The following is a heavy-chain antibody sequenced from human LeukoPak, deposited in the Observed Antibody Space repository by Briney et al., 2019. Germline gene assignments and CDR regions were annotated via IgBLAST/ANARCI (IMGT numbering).Heavy chain of an antibody. D-gene: IGHD3-16*01. V-gene: IGHV3-7*03. CDR3: ARGGGLDV. J-gene: IGHJ6*02. Sequence: GGSLRLSCAASGFTFSTYWMNWARQAPGKGLEWVASINRSGSVKYYLNSVKGRFTISRDNAKNSLYLQMSNLRAEDTAVYFCARGGGLDVWGQGATVTVSS. CDR1: GFTFSTYW. CDR2: INRSGSVK.